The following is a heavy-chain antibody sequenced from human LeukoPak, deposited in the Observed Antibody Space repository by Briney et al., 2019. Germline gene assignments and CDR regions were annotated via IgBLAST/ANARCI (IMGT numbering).Heavy chain of an antibody. D-gene: IGHD2-2*01. CDR2: ITPIFGTP. Sequence: ASVKVSCKAPGGTFSSYAISWVRQAPGQGLEWMGGITPIFGTPNYAQKFQGRVTITTDESTSTAYMELRSLRSEDTAVYYCARAGGDCSSTSCLYYYYYYYMDVWGKGTTVTVSS. V-gene: IGHV1-69*05. CDR1: GGTFSSYA. CDR3: ARAGGDCSSTSCLYYYYYYYMDV. J-gene: IGHJ6*03.